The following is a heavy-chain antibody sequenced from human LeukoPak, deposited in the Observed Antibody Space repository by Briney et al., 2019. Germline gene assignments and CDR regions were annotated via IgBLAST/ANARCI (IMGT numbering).Heavy chain of an antibody. V-gene: IGHV3-43*01. CDR3: ARDTYSSSSRYYYFDY. D-gene: IGHD6-6*01. CDR2: ISWDGGST. Sequence: GGSLRLSCAASGFTFDDYTMHWVRQAPGKGLEWVSLISWDGGSTYYADSVKGRFTISRDNSKNTLYLQMNSLRAEDTAVYYCARDTYSSSSRYYYFDYWGQGTLVTVSS. CDR1: GFTFDDYT. J-gene: IGHJ4*02.